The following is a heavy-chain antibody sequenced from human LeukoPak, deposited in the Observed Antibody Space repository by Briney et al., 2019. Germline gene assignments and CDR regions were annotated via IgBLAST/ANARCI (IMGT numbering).Heavy chain of an antibody. D-gene: IGHD6-13*01. Sequence: ASVKVSCKASGGTFSSYAISWVRQAPGQGLEWMGRIIPILGIAIYAQKFQGRVTMTEDTSTDTAYMELSSLRSEDTAVYYCATDYWQQPPNWGQGTLVTVSS. V-gene: IGHV1-69*04. CDR2: IIPILGIA. CDR1: GGTFSSYA. CDR3: ATDYWQQPPN. J-gene: IGHJ4*02.